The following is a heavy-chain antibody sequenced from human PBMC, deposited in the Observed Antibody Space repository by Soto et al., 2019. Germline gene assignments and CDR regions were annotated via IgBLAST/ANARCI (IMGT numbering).Heavy chain of an antibody. J-gene: IGHJ5*02. D-gene: IGHD3-10*01. V-gene: IGHV4-4*02. CDR1: GGSISSSNW. Sequence: ASGTPSLTCAVSGGSISSSNWVGWVRQPPGKGLEGIGEIYHSGSTNYNPSLKSRVTISVDKSKNQFSLKLSSVTAADTAVYYCARDPAGGSGSYSNWFDPWGQGTLVTVSS. CDR2: IYHSGST. CDR3: ARDPAGGSGSYSNWFDP.